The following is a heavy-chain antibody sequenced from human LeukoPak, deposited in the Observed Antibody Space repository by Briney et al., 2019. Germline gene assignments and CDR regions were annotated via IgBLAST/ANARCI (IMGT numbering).Heavy chain of an antibody. V-gene: IGHV4-34*01. Sequence: TSETLSLTCAVCGGSFSGYYWSWIRQPPGKGLEWIGEINHSGSTNYNPSLKSRVTISVDTSKNQFSLKLSSVTAADTAVYYCARDGGDPIDYWGQGTLVTVSS. J-gene: IGHJ4*02. CDR1: GGSFSGYY. CDR3: ARDGGDPIDY. D-gene: IGHD2-21*02. CDR2: INHSGST.